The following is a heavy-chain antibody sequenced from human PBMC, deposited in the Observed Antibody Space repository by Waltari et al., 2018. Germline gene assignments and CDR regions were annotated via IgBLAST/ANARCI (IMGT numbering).Heavy chain of an antibody. Sequence: QVQLVQSGAEVKKPGASVKVSCKVSGYTLTELSMHWVRQAPGKGLEWMGGLDPEDGETIYGRKSQGRLTTTEDTSTDTAYMELSSLRSEDTAVYYCATLTGYYYYGMDVWGQGTTVTVSS. CDR2: LDPEDGET. J-gene: IGHJ6*02. D-gene: IGHD3-16*01. CDR1: GYTLTELS. CDR3: ATLTGYYYYGMDV. V-gene: IGHV1-24*01.